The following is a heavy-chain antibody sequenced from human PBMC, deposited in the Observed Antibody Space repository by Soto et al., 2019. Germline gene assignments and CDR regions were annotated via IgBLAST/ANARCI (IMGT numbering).Heavy chain of an antibody. V-gene: IGHV5-10-1*01. CDR2: IDPSDSYT. J-gene: IGHJ6*02. CDR1: GYSFTSYW. Sequence: GESLKISCKGSGYSFTSYWISWVRQMPGKGLEWMGRIDPSDSYTNYSPSFQGHVTISADKSISTAYLQWSSLKASDTAMYYCARHWAAAGYYYYGMDVWRQGTTVTVSS. CDR3: ARHWAAAGYYYYGMDV. D-gene: IGHD6-13*01.